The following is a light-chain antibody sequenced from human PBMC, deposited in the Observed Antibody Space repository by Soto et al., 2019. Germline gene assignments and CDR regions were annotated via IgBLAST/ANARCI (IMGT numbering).Light chain of an antibody. Sequence: IQMTPSPSTLPASIGNRVTITCRASPSISNWLAWYQQKPGTAPKVLIYHASNLQSGVPSRFSGSGSGTDFTLTINSLEPEDSAVYYCQQRSNWPSITFGQGTRPEIK. CDR1: PSISNW. V-gene: IGKV1-5*01. CDR2: HAS. CDR3: QQRSNWPSIT. J-gene: IGKJ5*01.